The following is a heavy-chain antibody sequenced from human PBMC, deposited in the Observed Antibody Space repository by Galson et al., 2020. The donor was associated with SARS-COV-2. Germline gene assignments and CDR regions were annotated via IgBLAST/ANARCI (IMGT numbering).Heavy chain of an antibody. CDR3: VRELAVPGYWYFDL. V-gene: IGHV3-13*01. CDR2: IDMNGGT. J-gene: IGHJ2*01. CDR1: GFTLNTND. D-gene: IGHD6-19*01. Sequence: PGGSLRLSCAVSGFTLNTNDIHWVRQTAEKGLEWVAAIDMNGGTYYEDSEKGRFTISRESAKNSVYLQMNSLRVGDSAVYYCVRELAVPGYWYFDLWGRGTLVTVSS.